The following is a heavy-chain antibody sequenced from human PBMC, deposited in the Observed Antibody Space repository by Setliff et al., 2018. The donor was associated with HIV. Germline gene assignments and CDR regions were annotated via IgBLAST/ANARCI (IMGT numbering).Heavy chain of an antibody. Sequence: SGPTLVNPTPPLTLTCTFSGLSLSTSGVGVGWIRQSPGKALEWLAFIYWNNNKHYSTSLKSRLTVAKDTSKNRVVFTMTNMDPVDTATYYCAYSGRQLRGPYFDFWGQGTPVTVSS. D-gene: IGHD1-1*01. CDR3: AYSGRQLRGPYFDF. J-gene: IGHJ4*02. CDR2: IYWNNNK. CDR1: GLSLSTSGVG. V-gene: IGHV2-5*01.